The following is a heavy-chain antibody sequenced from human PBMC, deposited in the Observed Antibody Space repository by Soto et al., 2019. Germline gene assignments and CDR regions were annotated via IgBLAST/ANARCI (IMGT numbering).Heavy chain of an antibody. Sequence: SQTLSLTCAISGDSVSSNSAAWNWIRQSPSRGLEWLGRTYYRSKWYNDYAVSVKSRITINPDTSKNQFSLQLNSVTPEDTAVYYCSRDGFIAAADTCWFDPWGQGTLVTVSS. CDR1: GDSVSSNSAA. CDR3: SRDGFIAAADTCWFDP. D-gene: IGHD6-13*01. CDR2: TYYRSKWYN. J-gene: IGHJ5*02. V-gene: IGHV6-1*01.